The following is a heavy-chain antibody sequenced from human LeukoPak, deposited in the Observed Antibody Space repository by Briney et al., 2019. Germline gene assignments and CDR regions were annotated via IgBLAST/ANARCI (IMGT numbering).Heavy chain of an antibody. Sequence: GGSLRLSCAASGFTVSSNYMSWVRQAPGKGLEWVSVIYSGGSTYYADSVKGRFTISRDNSKNTLYLQMNSLRAEDTAVYYCARDLITSIFGAPRSYYYYAMDVWGQGTTVTVSS. D-gene: IGHD3-3*01. CDR1: GFTVSSNY. J-gene: IGHJ6*02. CDR2: IYSGGST. CDR3: ARDLITSIFGAPRSYYYYAMDV. V-gene: IGHV3-66*01.